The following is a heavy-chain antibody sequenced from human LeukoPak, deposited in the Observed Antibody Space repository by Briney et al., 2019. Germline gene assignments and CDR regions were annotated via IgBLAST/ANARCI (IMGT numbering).Heavy chain of an antibody. J-gene: IGHJ2*01. Sequence: GGSLRLSCAASGFTFSSYAMYWVRQAPGKGLEWVAVISYDGSDKFYADSVKGRFTISRDSSKNTLYLQMNSLRAEDTAVYYCARDPRYGGNPSWYFDLWGRGTLVTVSS. CDR2: ISYDGSDK. D-gene: IGHD4-23*01. CDR1: GFTFSSYA. V-gene: IGHV3-30*04. CDR3: ARDPRYGGNPSWYFDL.